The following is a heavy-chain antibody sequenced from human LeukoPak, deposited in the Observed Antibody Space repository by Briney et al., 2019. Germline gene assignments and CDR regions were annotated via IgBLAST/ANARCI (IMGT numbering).Heavy chain of an antibody. CDR2: INGEGSRI. CDR3: ARDPGYYYYGMDV. V-gene: IGHV3-74*01. CDR1: GFNLRTYW. J-gene: IGHJ6*02. Sequence: GGSLRLSCAVTGFNLRTYWIHWVRHSPGRGLKWVARINGEGSRISYADSVRGRFTISRDNAKNTAYLQMNSLRAEDTALYYCARDPGYYYYGMDVWGQGTTVVVSS.